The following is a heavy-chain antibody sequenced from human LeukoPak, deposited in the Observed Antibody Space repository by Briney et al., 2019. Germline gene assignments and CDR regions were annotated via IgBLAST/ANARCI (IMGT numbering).Heavy chain of an antibody. Sequence: SETPSPACALSGASIITNTPYWAWIRQSPGKGPEWIGTVYYTGSIYYNPSLKSRVILSVDTSKNQFSLSLSSVTAADTAIYYCARHRGLGSSSIPSDYWGQGTLVTVSS. V-gene: IGHV4-39*01. J-gene: IGHJ4*02. CDR2: VYYTGSI. D-gene: IGHD3-10*01. CDR1: GASIITNTPY. CDR3: ARHRGLGSSSIPSDY.